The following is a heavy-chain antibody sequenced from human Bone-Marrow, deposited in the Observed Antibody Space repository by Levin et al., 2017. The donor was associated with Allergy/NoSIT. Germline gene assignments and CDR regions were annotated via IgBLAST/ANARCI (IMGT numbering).Heavy chain of an antibody. J-gene: IGHJ6*02. CDR2: IHPDGDAT. CDR1: GYSFSNYY. Sequence: EASVKVSCKASGYSFSNYYIHWVRQAPGLGLEWMGIIHPDGDATDYAPKFRGRVTMTTDTSTSTSYMQLGSLTSGDTALYFCARPVATLYGPQGGLDVWGQGTTVTVSS. V-gene: IGHV1-46*01. CDR3: ARPVATLYGPQGGLDV. D-gene: IGHD4-23*01.